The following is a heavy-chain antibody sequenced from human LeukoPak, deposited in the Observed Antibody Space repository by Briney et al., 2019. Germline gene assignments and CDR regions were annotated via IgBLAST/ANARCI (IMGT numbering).Heavy chain of an antibody. D-gene: IGHD3-3*01. CDR1: GYTFTSYG. CDR2: ISAYNGNT. J-gene: IGHJ4*02. V-gene: IGHV1-18*01. Sequence: ASVKVSCKASGYTFTSYGISWVRQAPGQGLEWMGWISAYNGNTNYAQKLQGRVTMTTDTYTSTAYMELRSLRSDDTAVYYCARDEMGYYDFWSGYHGKDYYFDYWGQGTLVTVSS. CDR3: ARDEMGYYDFWSGYHGKDYYFDY.